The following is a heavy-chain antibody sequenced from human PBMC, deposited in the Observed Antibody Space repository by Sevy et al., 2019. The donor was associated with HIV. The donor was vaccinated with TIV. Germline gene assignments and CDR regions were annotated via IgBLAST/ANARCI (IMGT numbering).Heavy chain of an antibody. CDR3: ARDLPPSATTVAHFDH. CDR1: GFTFSSYE. Sequence: QAGGSLRLSCAASGFTFSSYEMNWVRQAPGKGLEWVSYISNSGTTISYSDSVRGRFTISRDNARNSLYLQMNSLRGEDTAVYYCARDLPPSATTVAHFDHWGQGTLVTVSS. V-gene: IGHV3-48*03. D-gene: IGHD4-17*01. CDR2: ISNSGTTI. J-gene: IGHJ4*02.